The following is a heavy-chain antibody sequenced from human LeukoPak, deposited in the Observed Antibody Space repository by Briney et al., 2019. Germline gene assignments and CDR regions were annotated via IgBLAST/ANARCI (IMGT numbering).Heavy chain of an antibody. J-gene: IGHJ5*02. CDR1: GGSISSYH. V-gene: IGHV4-4*07. Sequence: SETLSLTCTVSGGSISSYHWSWIRQPAGKGLEWIGHIYTPGSTKYNPSLKSRVTISVDTSKNQFSLKLSSVTAADTAVYYCARDGGEYDYVWGSYRPVSHWFDPWGQGTLVTVSS. D-gene: IGHD3-16*01. CDR3: ARDGGEYDYVWGSYRPVSHWFDP. CDR2: IYTPGST.